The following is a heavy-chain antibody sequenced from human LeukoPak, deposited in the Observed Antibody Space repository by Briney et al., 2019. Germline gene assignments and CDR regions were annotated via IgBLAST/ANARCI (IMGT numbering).Heavy chain of an antibody. CDR2: INHSGST. V-gene: IGHV4-34*01. CDR3: ASRNFGVVTD. D-gene: IGHD3-3*01. Sequence: SETLSLTCAVYGGSFSGYYWSWIRQPPGKGLEWIGEINHSGSTNYNPPLKSRVTISVDTSKNQFSLKLSSVTAADTAVYYCASRNFGVVTDWGQGTLVTVSS. J-gene: IGHJ4*02. CDR1: GGSFSGYY.